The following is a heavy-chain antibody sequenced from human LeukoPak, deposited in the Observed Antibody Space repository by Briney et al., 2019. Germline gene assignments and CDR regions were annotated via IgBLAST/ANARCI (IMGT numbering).Heavy chain of an antibody. Sequence: PSETLSLTCAVYGGSFSGYYWSWIRQPPGKGLEWIGEINHSGSTNYNPSLKSRVTISVDTSKNQFSLKLSSVTAADTAVYYCARGSGYDKYYFDYWGQGTLVTVSS. CDR3: ARGSGYDKYYFDY. D-gene: IGHD5-12*01. CDR2: INHSGST. J-gene: IGHJ4*02. V-gene: IGHV4-34*01. CDR1: GGSFSGYY.